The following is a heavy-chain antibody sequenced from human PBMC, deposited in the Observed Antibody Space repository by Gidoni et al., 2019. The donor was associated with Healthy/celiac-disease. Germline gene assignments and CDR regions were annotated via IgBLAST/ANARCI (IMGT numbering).Heavy chain of an antibody. J-gene: IGHJ5*02. Sequence: QVQLVQSGAEVKKPGASVKVSCKASGYTLTGYYMHWVRQAPGQGLEWMGWINPNSGGTNYAQKFQGRVTMTRDTSISTAYMELSRLRSDDTAVYYCARTDGYYGSGGVIWFDPWGQGTLVTVSS. CDR3: ARTDGYYGSGGVIWFDP. D-gene: IGHD3-10*01. V-gene: IGHV1-2*02. CDR2: INPNSGGT. CDR1: GYTLTGYY.